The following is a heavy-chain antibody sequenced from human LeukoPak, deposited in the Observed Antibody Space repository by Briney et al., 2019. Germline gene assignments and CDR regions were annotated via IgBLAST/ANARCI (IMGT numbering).Heavy chain of an antibody. CDR3: ARDLWTYYDSSGYSANFDY. CDR1: GYTFTSYG. J-gene: IGHJ4*02. V-gene: IGHV1-18*01. Sequence: ASVKVSCKASGYTFTSYGISWVRQAPGQGLEWMGWISAYNGNTNYAQKLQGRVTMTTDTSTSTAYMELRSLRSDDTAVYYCARDLWTYYDSSGYSANFDYWGQGTLVTVSS. D-gene: IGHD3-22*01. CDR2: ISAYNGNT.